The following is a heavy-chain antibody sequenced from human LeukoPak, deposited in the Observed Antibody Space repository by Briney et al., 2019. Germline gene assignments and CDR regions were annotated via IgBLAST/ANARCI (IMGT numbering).Heavy chain of an antibody. CDR2: IYPGDSDT. CDR1: GYKLTNNW. V-gene: IGHV5-51*01. Sequence: GESLKISCKISGYKLTNNWIGWVRQVPGKGLEWMGLIYPGDSDTRYRPSFQGQVTISADKSISTAYLQWSSLKASDTAMYYCARLSDTAMVRELDYWGQGTLVTVSS. J-gene: IGHJ4*02. D-gene: IGHD5-18*01. CDR3: ARLSDTAMVRELDY.